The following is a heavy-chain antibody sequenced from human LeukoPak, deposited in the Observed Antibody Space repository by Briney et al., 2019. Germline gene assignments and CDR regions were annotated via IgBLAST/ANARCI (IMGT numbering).Heavy chain of an antibody. CDR3: AKGAYYYDSSGYYFIY. J-gene: IGHJ4*02. CDR2: ISSSSSYI. CDR1: GFTFSSYS. V-gene: IGHV3-21*04. Sequence: PGGSLRPSCAASGFTFSSYSMNWVRQAPGKGLEWVSSISSSSSYIYYADSVKGRFTISRDNSKNTLYLQMNSLRAEDTAVYYCAKGAYYYDSSGYYFIYWGQGTLVTVSS. D-gene: IGHD3-22*01.